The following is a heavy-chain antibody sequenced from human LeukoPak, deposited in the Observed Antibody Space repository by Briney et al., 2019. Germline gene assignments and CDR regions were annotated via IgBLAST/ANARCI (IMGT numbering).Heavy chain of an antibody. CDR1: GYTFTGYY. D-gene: IGHD3-10*01. V-gene: IGHV1-2*02. Sequence: ASVKVSCKASGYTFTGYYMHWVRQAPGQGLEWMGWINPNSGGTNYAQKFQGRVTMTRDTSISTAYMELSRLRSDDTAVYYCARVDFDGSGSYDYWGQGTLVTVSS. CDR3: ARVDFDGSGSYDY. J-gene: IGHJ4*02. CDR2: INPNSGGT.